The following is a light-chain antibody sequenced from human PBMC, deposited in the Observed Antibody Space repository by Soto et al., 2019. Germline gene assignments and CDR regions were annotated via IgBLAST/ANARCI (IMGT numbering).Light chain of an antibody. J-gene: IGKJ5*01. CDR2: AAS. CDR1: QAIYTY. V-gene: IGKV1-9*01. CDR3: QQLNSFPFI. Sequence: DIQLTQSPSFLSASVGDRVTITCRASQAIYTYLAWYQQKPGKAPKLLIYAASLLQSGVPSRFSGRGSGTEFTLTIISRQPEDFASYYFQQLNSFPFIFGQGTRLEIK.